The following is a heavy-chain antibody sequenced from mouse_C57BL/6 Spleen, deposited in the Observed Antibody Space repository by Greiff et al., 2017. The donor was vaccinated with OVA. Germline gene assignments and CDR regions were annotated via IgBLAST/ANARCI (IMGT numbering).Heavy chain of an antibody. CDR2: IYPGSGNT. D-gene: IGHD1-1*01. V-gene: IGHV1-81*01. J-gene: IGHJ2*01. CDR1: GFTFTSYG. CDR3: ARSHYYSSSYDYLDY. Sequence: QVQLQQSGAELARPGASVKLSCKASGFTFTSYGISWVKQRTGQGLEWIGEIYPGSGNTYYNEKFKGKATLTADTSSSTAYLELRSLTSEDSAVYFGARSHYYSSSYDYLDYWGQGTTLTVSS.